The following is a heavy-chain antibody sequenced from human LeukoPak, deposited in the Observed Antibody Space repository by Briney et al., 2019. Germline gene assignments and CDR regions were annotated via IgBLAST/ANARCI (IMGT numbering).Heavy chain of an antibody. CDR3: ARDIGPIEVPGRSKDY. V-gene: IGHV3-30*04. D-gene: IGHD4-11*01. J-gene: IGHJ4*02. Sequence: PGGSLRLSCAASGSTFSTYTMHWVRQAPGKGLEWVALISFDGSDTYSADSVKGRFTISRDNSKNTMYLQMNRLRPEDTAVYYCARDIGPIEVPGRSKDYWGQGTLVTVSS. CDR2: ISFDGSDT. CDR1: GSTFSTYT.